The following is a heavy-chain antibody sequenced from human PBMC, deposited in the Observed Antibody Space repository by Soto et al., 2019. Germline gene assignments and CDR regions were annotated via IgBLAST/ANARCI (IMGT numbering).Heavy chain of an antibody. CDR3: ATSMRHTLNP. J-gene: IGHJ5*02. D-gene: IGHD2-8*01. CDR1: GFTFSSHW. V-gene: IGHV3-7*01. CDR2: INQDGSDQ. Sequence: EVQVVESGGGLVQPGGSLRLSCAPSGFTFSSHWMTWVRQVPGKGLEWVANINQDGSDQYYVDSVKGRFTISRDNAKNSLCLHMNSLRVEDTAVYYCATSMRHTLNPWGQGTLVTVSS.